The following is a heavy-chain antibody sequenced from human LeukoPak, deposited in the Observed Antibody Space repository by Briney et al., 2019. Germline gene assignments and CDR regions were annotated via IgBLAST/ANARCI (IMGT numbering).Heavy chain of an antibody. J-gene: IGHJ5*02. Sequence: PSETLSLTCAVYGGSFSGYYWSWIRQPPGKGLEWSGEINHSGSTNYNPSLKSRVTISVDTSKNQFSLKLSSVTAADTAVYYCARGGYCSGGSCPPTWGQGTLVTVSS. CDR2: INHSGST. CDR3: ARGGYCSGGSCPPT. D-gene: IGHD2-15*01. V-gene: IGHV4-34*01. CDR1: GGSFSGYY.